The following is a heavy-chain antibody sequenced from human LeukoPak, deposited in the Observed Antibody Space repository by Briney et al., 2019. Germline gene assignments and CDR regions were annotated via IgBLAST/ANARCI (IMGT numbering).Heavy chain of an antibody. D-gene: IGHD3-10*02. V-gene: IGHV3-48*03. CDR1: GFTFSSYE. CDR3: AELGITMIGGV. CDR2: ISSSGSTI. Sequence: QAGGSLRLSCAASGFTFSSYEMNWVRQAPGKGLEWVSYISSSGSTIYYADSAKGRFTISRDNAKNSLYLQMNSLRAVDTAVYYCAELGITMIGGVWGKGTTVTISS. J-gene: IGHJ6*04.